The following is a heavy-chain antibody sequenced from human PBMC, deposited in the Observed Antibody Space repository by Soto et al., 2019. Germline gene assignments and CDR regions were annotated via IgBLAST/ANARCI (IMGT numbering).Heavy chain of an antibody. CDR1: GGSISSYY. Sequence: QVQLQESGPGLVKPSETLSLTCTVSGGSISSYYWSWIRQPPGKGLEWIGYIYYSGSTNYNPSLKSRVTISVDTSKNQFSLKLSSVTAADTAVYYCARAHSCYGDRLDSWGQGTLVTVSS. V-gene: IGHV4-59*01. J-gene: IGHJ4*02. D-gene: IGHD4-17*01. CDR2: IYYSGST. CDR3: ARAHSCYGDRLDS.